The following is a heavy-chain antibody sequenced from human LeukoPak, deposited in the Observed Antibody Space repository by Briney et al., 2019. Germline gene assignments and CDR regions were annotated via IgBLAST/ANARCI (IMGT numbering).Heavy chain of an antibody. CDR2: IYYSGST. CDR1: GGSISSYY. D-gene: IGHD4-17*01. J-gene: IGHJ4*02. Sequence: PSETLSLTCTVSGGSISSYYWSWIRLPPGKGLEWIGYIYYSGSTNYNPSLKSRVTISVDTSKNQFSLRLSSVTAADTAVYYCARGGYGVHGGDFDYWGQGTLVTVSS. V-gene: IGHV4-59*08. CDR3: ARGGYGVHGGDFDY.